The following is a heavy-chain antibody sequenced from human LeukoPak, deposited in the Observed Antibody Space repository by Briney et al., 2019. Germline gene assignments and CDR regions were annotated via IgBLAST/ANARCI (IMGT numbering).Heavy chain of an antibody. Sequence: PGGSLRLSCAASGFIFDNCAMTWVRQAPGKGLEWVSIISGSGGNAYYAGSVKGRFTISRDNFKNTVYLQMNSLRADDTAIYYCAKARSTTWDYYLYPWGQGTLVTVSS. CDR3: AKARSTTWDYYLYP. J-gene: IGHJ5*02. V-gene: IGHV3-23*01. CDR1: GFIFDNCA. D-gene: IGHD2/OR15-2a*01. CDR2: ISGSGGNA.